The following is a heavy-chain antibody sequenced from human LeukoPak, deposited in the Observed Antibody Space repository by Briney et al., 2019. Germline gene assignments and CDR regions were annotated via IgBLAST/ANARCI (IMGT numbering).Heavy chain of an antibody. D-gene: IGHD3-10*01. V-gene: IGHV3-30*04. CDR1: GFTFSSYA. Sequence: PGGSLRLSCAASGFTFSSYAMHWVRQAPGKGLEWVAVISYDGSNKYYADSVKGRFTISRDNSKNTLYLQMNSLRAEDTAVYYCARDHRGSGSRYYYYYMDVWGKGTTVTISS. CDR2: ISYDGSNK. CDR3: ARDHRGSGSRYYYYYMDV. J-gene: IGHJ6*03.